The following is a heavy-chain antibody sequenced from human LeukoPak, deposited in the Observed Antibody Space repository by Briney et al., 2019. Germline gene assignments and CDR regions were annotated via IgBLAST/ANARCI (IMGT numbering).Heavy chain of an antibody. J-gene: IGHJ4*02. CDR2: ISYDGSNK. D-gene: IGHD2/OR15-2a*01. CDR1: GFTFSSYA. CDR3: ARDLRVFSY. V-gene: IGHV3-30-3*01. Sequence: PGRSLRLSCAASGFTFSSYAMHWVRQAPGKGLEWVAVISYDGSNKYYADSVKGRFTISRDNSKNTLYLQTNSLRAEDTAVYYCARDLRVFSYWGQGTLVTVSS.